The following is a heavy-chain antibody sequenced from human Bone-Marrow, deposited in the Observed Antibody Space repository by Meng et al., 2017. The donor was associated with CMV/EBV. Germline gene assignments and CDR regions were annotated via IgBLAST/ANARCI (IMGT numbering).Heavy chain of an antibody. V-gene: IGHV4-59*01. Sequence: SETLSLTCTVSGGSISSYYWSWIRQPPGKGLEWIGYIYYSGSTNYNPSLKSRVTISVDTSKNQFSLKLSSVTAADTAVYYCARGILIAAAGTNYYYGMDVWGQGTTVTV. CDR2: IYYSGST. CDR1: GGSISSYY. J-gene: IGHJ6*02. CDR3: ARGILIAAAGTNYYYGMDV. D-gene: IGHD6-13*01.